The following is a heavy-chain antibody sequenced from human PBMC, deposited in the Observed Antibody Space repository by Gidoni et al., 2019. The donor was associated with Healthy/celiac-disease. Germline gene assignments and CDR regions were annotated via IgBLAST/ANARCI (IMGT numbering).Heavy chain of an antibody. V-gene: IGHV3-15*01. CDR2: IKIKTDGGTT. Sequence: EVQLVESGGGLVKPGGSLRLSCAASGFTFSNAWMSWVRQAPGKGLEWVGRIKIKTDGGTTDYAAPVKGRFTISRDDSKNTLYLQMNSLKTEDTAVYYCTTVRYYFDYWGQGTLVTVSS. CDR1: GFTFSNAW. J-gene: IGHJ4*02. CDR3: TTVRYYFDY.